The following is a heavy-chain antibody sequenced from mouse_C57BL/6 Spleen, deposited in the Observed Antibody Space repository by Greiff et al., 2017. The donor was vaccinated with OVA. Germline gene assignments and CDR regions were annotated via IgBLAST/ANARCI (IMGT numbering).Heavy chain of an antibody. CDR1: GYPFTSSW. J-gene: IGHJ3*01. Sequence: QVPLPPPGAELVTPGASVTMSCTASGYPFTSSWLTLVQPRPGHGLAWIGDIYPGSGSTNYTEKFQSKATLTVDTSSSTAYMQLSSLTSEASAVYYCARSDPAWFAYWGQGTLVTVSA. CDR2: IYPGSGST. V-gene: IGHV1-55*01. CDR3: ARSDPAWFAY.